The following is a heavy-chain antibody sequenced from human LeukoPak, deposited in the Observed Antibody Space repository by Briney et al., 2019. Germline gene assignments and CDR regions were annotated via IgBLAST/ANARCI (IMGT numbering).Heavy chain of an antibody. D-gene: IGHD6-13*01. J-gene: IGHJ6*03. V-gene: IGHV1-69*06. Sequence: GASVKVSCKASGGTFSSYAISWVRQAPGQGLEWMGGIIPTFGTANYAQKFQGRVTITADKSTSTAYMELSSLRSEDTAVYYCASIAAAGISYYYYMDVWGKGTTVTVSS. CDR3: ASIAAAGISYYYYMDV. CDR2: IIPTFGTA. CDR1: GGTFSSYA.